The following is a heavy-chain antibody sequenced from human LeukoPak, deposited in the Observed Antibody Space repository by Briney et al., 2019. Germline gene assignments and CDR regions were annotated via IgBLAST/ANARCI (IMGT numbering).Heavy chain of an antibody. V-gene: IGHV3-30-3*01. CDR3: ARDKTYSGSSLGAFDI. Sequence: GGSLRLSCAASGFTFSTYAMNWVRRAPGKGLEWVAVISYDGNTKYYADSVKGRFTMSRDNSKNTLYLQMNSPRAEDTAVYYCARDKTYSGSSLGAFDIWGQGTMVTVSS. CDR1: GFTFSTYA. CDR2: ISYDGNTK. D-gene: IGHD1-26*01. J-gene: IGHJ3*02.